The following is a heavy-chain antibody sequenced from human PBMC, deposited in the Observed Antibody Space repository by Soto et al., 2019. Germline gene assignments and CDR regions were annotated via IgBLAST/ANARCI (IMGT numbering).Heavy chain of an antibody. CDR2: IYSNTTSPST. D-gene: IGHD1-26*01. J-gene: IGHJ4*02. CDR1: GVNVRNNF. CDR3: TSGHTTYGRVY. V-gene: IGHV3-53*01. Sequence: WESLRLSCAASGVNVRNNFMTWVRQLPGKGLEWISAIYSNTTSPSTSYAESGGGLSAISRDNSQNTLFLQMNRVRVEDTAVYYCTSGHTTYGRVYWGQGTLVTVSS.